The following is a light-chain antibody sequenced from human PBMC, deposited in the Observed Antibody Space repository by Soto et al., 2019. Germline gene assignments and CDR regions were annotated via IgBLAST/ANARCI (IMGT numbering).Light chain of an antibody. CDR2: EVS. Sequence: QSVLTQPASVSGSPEQSITISCSGTSRDVGTYNYVSWYQQHPGKAPKLMIYEVSNRPAGVSNRFSGSKSGNTASLSISGLQAEDEGVYYCSSPSSSNSVLFGGGTKVTVL. J-gene: IGLJ2*01. CDR1: SRDVGTYNY. V-gene: IGLV2-14*01. CDR3: SSPSSSNSVL.